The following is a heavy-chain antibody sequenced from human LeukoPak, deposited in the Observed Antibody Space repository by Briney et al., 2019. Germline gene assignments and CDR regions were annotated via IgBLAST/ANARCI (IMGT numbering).Heavy chain of an antibody. J-gene: IGHJ4*02. CDR1: GFTFSDYF. D-gene: IGHD3-16*01. Sequence: GGSLRLSCAASGFTFSDYFMSWVRQAPGKGLEWVSAISGSGGSTYYADSVKGRFTISRDNSKNTLYLQMNSLRAEDTAVYYCAKQRRLRLGELFGDYWGQGTLVTVSS. V-gene: IGHV3-23*01. CDR3: AKQRRLRLGELFGDY. CDR2: ISGSGGST.